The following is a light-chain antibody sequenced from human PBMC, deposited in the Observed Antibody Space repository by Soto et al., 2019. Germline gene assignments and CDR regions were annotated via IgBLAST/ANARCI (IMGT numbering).Light chain of an antibody. CDR2: DAS. V-gene: IGKV1D-13*01. J-gene: IGKJ4*01. CDR1: QRISRY. Sequence: IQMTQSPSSLSASVGDRVTITCRSSQRISRYLNWYRQKPGKAPKLLIYDASSLESGVPSRFSGSGSGTEFTLTISSLQSEDFAVYYCQQYNNWPLTFGGGTKVDIK. CDR3: QQYNNWPLT.